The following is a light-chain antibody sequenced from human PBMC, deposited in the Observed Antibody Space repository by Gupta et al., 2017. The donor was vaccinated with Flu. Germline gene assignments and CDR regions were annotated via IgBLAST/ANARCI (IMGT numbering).Light chain of an antibody. CDR1: SSNIGNNY. V-gene: IGLV1-51*01. CDR2: END. CDR3: GTWDLSLSAGV. Sequence: KVTISCSGRSSNIGNNYVSWYQQLPGAAPNLLIYENDKRPSGIPDRFSASKSGTSATLGITGLQPGDEADYYCGTWDLSLSAGVFGGGTTLTVL. J-gene: IGLJ3*02.